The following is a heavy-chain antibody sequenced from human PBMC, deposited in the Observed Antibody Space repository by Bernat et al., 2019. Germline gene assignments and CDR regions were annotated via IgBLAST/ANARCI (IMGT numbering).Heavy chain of an antibody. Sequence: EVQVLESGGGLVQPGGSLRLSCAASGFTFSRNAMSWVRQAPGKGLEWVSGIGGSRPNTFYADSVRGRFTISRDISKNTLYLQMDSLRAEDTAVYFCAKVNWNDANGFWGPGTLVTVSS. CDR1: GFTFSRNA. D-gene: IGHD1-1*01. CDR3: AKVNWNDANGF. CDR2: IGGSRPNT. V-gene: IGHV3-23*01. J-gene: IGHJ4*02.